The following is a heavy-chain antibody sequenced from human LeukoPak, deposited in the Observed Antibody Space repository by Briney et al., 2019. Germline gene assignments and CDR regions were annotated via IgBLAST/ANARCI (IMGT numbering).Heavy chain of an antibody. Sequence: KPGGSLRLSCAASGFTFSDYYMSWIRQAPGKGLEWVSYISSSGSTIYYADSVKGRFTISRDNAKNSLYLQMNSLRAEDMAVYYCARERDANYYDSSGYYSIRDYWGQGTLVTVSS. CDR1: GFTFSDYY. CDR3: ARERDANYYDSSGYYSIRDY. CDR2: ISSSGSTI. D-gene: IGHD3-22*01. V-gene: IGHV3-11*04. J-gene: IGHJ4*02.